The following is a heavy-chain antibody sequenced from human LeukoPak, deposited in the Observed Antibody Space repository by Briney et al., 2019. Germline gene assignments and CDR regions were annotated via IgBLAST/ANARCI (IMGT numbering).Heavy chain of an antibody. CDR2: ISGSGGST. CDR3: AKDGGKYNYGYSDFDY. J-gene: IGHJ4*02. CDR1: GFTFSSYA. D-gene: IGHD5-18*01. V-gene: IGHV3-23*01. Sequence: PGGSLRLSCAASGFTFSSYAMTWVRQAPGKGLEWVSAISGSGGSTYYADSVKGRFTISRDNSKNTLYLQMNSLRAEDTAVYYCAKDGGKYNYGYSDFDYWGQGTLVTVSS.